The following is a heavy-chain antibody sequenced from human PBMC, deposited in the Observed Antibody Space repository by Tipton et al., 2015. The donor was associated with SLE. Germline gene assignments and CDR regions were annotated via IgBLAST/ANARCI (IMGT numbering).Heavy chain of an antibody. CDR2: ISSDVITI. J-gene: IGHJ3*02. V-gene: IGHV3-48*03. CDR1: GFTFSSYE. D-gene: IGHD6-13*01. Sequence: GSLRLSCVASGFTFSSYEMNWVRQAPGKGLEWVSYISSDVITIYYADSVKGRFTISRDNAKHSLYLQMNSLRAEDTAVYYCAREMPAVGGDALDIWGQGTMVTVSS. CDR3: AREMPAVGGDALDI.